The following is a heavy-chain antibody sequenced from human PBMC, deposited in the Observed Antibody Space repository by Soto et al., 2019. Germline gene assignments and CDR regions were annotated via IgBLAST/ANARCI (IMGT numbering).Heavy chain of an antibody. CDR2: ISSSGSTI. V-gene: IGHV3-11*01. CDR1: GFTFSDYY. Sequence: GGSLRLSCAASGFTFSDYYMSWIRQAPGKGLEWVSYISSSGSTIYYADSVKGRFTISRDNAKNSLYLQMNSLRAEDTAVYYCARDECSGGSCYSVFDYWGQGTLVTVSS. J-gene: IGHJ4*02. CDR3: ARDECSGGSCYSVFDY. D-gene: IGHD2-15*01.